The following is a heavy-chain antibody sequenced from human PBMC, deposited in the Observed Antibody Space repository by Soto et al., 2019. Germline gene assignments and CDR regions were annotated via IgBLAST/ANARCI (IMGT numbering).Heavy chain of an antibody. CDR2: IDPSDSYT. D-gene: IGHD1-26*01. CDR3: ARHTWWELLRVLRPGAVLGDPDY. CDR1: GYSFTSYW. J-gene: IGHJ4*02. Sequence: PGESLKISCKGSGYSFTSYWISWVRQMPGKGLEWMGRIDPSDSYTNYSPSFQGHVTISADKSISTAYLQWSSLKASDTAMYYCARHTWWELLRVLRPGAVLGDPDYWGQGTLVTVSS. V-gene: IGHV5-10-1*01.